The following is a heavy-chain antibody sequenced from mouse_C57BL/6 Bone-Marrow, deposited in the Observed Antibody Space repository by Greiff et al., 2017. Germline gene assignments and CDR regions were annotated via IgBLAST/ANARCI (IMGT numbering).Heavy chain of an antibody. V-gene: IGHV1-63*01. CDR1: GYTFTNYW. J-gene: IGHJ2*01. Sequence: QVQLQQSGAELVRPGTSVKMSCKASGYTFTNYWIGWAKQRPGHGLEWIGDIYPGGGYTNYNEKFKGKATLTADKSSSTAYMHLSSLTSEDSAFXYCARDRLNYFDYWGQGTTLTVSS. CDR2: IYPGGGYT. CDR3: ARDRLNYFDY.